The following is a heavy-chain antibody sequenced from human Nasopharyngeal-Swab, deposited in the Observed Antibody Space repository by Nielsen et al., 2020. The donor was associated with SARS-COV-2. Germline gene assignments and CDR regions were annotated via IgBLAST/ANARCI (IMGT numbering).Heavy chain of an antibody. D-gene: IGHD3-3*02. CDR1: GFTFNMYS. CDR2: ISSSSNYI. V-gene: IGHV3-21*01. Sequence: GESLKISCVTSGFTFNMYSMHWVRQAPGKGLEWVSSISSSSNYIYYGDSVKGRFTISRDNTQKSLYLEMNSLRVEDTAAYYCARDRGAQLADWGQGTLVTVSS. J-gene: IGHJ4*02. CDR3: ARDRGAQLAD.